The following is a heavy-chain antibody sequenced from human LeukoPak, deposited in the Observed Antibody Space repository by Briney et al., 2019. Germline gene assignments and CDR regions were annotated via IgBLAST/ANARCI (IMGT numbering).Heavy chain of an antibody. Sequence: GGSLRLSCAASGFTFSSYWMHWVRQGPGKGLVWVARINGDGGSTNYADSVKGRFTISRDNAKDTLYLQMNSLRAEDTALYYCARDRYLFDYWGQGTLVTVSS. CDR3: ARDRYLFDY. D-gene: IGHD3-16*02. CDR2: INGDGGST. J-gene: IGHJ4*02. CDR1: GFTFSSYW. V-gene: IGHV3-74*01.